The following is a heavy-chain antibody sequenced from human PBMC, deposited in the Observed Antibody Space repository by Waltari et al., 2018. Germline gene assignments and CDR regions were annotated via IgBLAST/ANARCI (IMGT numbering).Heavy chain of an antibody. CDR2: IYWNDDK. V-gene: IGHV2-5*01. CDR3: AHRRRVPAATLCAFDI. CDR1: GFSLSTSGVG. J-gene: IGHJ3*02. Sequence: QITLKESGPTLVKPTQTLTLTCTFSGFSLSTSGVGVGWIRQPPGKALEWLALIYWNDDKRYSPSLKSRLTITKDTSKNQVVLTMTNMDPVDTATYYCAHRRRVPAATLCAFDIWGQGTMVTVSS. D-gene: IGHD2-2*01.